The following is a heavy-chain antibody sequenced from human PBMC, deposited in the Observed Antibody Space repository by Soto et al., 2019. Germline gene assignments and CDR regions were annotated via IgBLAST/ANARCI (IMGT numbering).Heavy chain of an antibody. D-gene: IGHD1-7*01. CDR1: GYTFTGYY. J-gene: IGHJ4*02. CDR2: INPNSGGT. V-gene: IGHV1-2*04. CDR3: ARAKAGTAHFDY. Sequence: QVQLVQSGAEVKKPGASVKVSCKASGYTFTGYYMHWVRQAPGQGLEWMGWINPNSGGTNYAQKFQGWGVMPRHTSISTAYMELSRLRSDDTAVYCCARAKAGTAHFDYWGQGSLVTVSS.